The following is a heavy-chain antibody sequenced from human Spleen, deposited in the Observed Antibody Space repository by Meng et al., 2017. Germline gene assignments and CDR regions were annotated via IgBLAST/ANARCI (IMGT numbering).Heavy chain of an antibody. V-gene: IGHV3-15*01. CDR2: IKTKPEGATT. CDR3: TTWLYGSGSYSDS. D-gene: IGHD3-10*01. Sequence: ESLKISCAASGFTLAGAWMIWVRQAPGKGLEWIGHIKTKPEGATTDYAAPVEGRFTISRDDSRDLAYLQMNSLKTEDTAVYYCTTWLYGSGSYSDSWGQGTLVTVSS. CDR1: GFTLAGAW. J-gene: IGHJ5*01.